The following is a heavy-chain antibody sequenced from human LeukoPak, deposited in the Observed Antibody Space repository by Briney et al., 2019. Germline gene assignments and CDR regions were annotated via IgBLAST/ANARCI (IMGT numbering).Heavy chain of an antibody. CDR1: GFTFSSYW. CDR3: ARDRRITMVRRGGPYYFDY. Sequence: PGGSLRLSCAASGFTFSSYWMSWVRQAPGKGLEWVANIKQDGSEKYYVDSVKGRFTISRDNAKNSLYLQMNSLRAEDTAVYYCARDRRITMVRRGGPYYFDYWGQGTLVTVSS. D-gene: IGHD3-10*01. CDR2: IKQDGSEK. V-gene: IGHV3-7*01. J-gene: IGHJ4*02.